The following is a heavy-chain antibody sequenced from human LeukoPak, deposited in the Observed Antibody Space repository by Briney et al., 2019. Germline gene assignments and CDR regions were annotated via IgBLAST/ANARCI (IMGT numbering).Heavy chain of an antibody. J-gene: IGHJ4*02. CDR1: GGSIRSYY. D-gene: IGHD1-26*01. CDR3: ARGYSGSYGRFDY. V-gene: IGHV4-59*01. Sequence: SETLSLTCTVSGGSIRSYYWNWIRQPPGKGLEWIGYIYYSGNTNYNPSLKNRVTISVDTSKNQFSLKLSSVTAADTAVYYCARGYSGSYGRFDYWGQGTLATVSS. CDR2: IYYSGNT.